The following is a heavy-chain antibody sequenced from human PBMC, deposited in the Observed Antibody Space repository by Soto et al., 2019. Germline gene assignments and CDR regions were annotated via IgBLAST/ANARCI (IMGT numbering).Heavy chain of an antibody. D-gene: IGHD3-22*01. Sequence: SVKVCCKASVGTLSSYAISWVRQAHRQGLEWMGGIIPIFGTAIYAQKFQGRVTITADEPTSTAYMGLSSLRSEDTAVYYCARDSPYYYDTSGYLESPTLDVFDIWGQGTMVTVS. CDR3: ARDSPYYYDTSGYLESPTLDVFDI. CDR1: VGTLSSYA. V-gene: IGHV1-69*01. CDR2: IIPIFGTA. J-gene: IGHJ3*02.